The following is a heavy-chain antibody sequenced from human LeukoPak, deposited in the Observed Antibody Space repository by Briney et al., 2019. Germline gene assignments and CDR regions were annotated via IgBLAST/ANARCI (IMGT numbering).Heavy chain of an antibody. CDR3: ARNEKWGRDY. CDR2: IVQDGSQK. Sequence: GGSRRLSCAASGFTFSSHWMSWVRQAPGKGLEWVANIVQDGSQKYYVDSVKGRFTISRDNGKNSLYLQMNSLRAEDTAVYYCARNEKWGRDYWGQGTLVTVSS. V-gene: IGHV3-7*03. J-gene: IGHJ4*02. CDR1: GFTFSSHW. D-gene: IGHD1-26*01.